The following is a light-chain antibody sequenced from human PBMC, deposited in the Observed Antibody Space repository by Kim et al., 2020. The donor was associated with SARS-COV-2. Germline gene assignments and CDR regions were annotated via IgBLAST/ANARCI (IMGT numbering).Light chain of an antibody. J-gene: IGKJ4*01. Sequence: ERATLSCKARQSVSTYVPWDQHKPRQAPRLLIHDATNRATSIPPRVSGSGSGTDFTLTISSLEPEDFAIYHCQQRSNWPPTFGGGTKVDIK. CDR3: QQRSNWPPT. CDR1: QSVSTY. V-gene: IGKV3-11*01. CDR2: DAT.